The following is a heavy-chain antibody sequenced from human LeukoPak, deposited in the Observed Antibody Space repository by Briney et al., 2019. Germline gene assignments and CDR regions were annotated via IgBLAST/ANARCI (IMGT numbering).Heavy chain of an antibody. Sequence: GGSLRLSCAGSGFTLHGFAMIWVRQAPGQGLEWVSSISGSGTTTYYADSVKGRFTISRDNAKNSLYLQMNSRRAEDTAVYYCARERGYGGVYFDYWGQGTLVTVSS. CDR1: GFTLHGFA. CDR2: ISGSGTTT. V-gene: IGHV3-23*01. J-gene: IGHJ4*02. D-gene: IGHD3-10*01. CDR3: ARERGYGGVYFDY.